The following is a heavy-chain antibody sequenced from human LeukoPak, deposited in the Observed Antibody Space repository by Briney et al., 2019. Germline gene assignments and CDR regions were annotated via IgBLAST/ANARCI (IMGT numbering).Heavy chain of an antibody. CDR1: GGSISSGGYP. CDR3: ARVVSQAPTYRGGDCYSHFDY. J-gene: IGHJ4*02. V-gene: IGHV4-30-2*01. CDR2: IYHSGST. D-gene: IGHD2-21*02. Sequence: SQTLSLTCAVSGGSISSGGYPWSWIRQPPGKGLEWIGYIYHSGSTYYNPSLKSRVTISVDRSKNQFSLKLSSVTAADTAVYYCARVVSQAPTYRGGDCYSHFDYWGQGTLVTVSS.